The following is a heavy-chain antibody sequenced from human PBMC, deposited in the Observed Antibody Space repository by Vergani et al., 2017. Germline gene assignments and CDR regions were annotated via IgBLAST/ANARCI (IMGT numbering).Heavy chain of an antibody. D-gene: IGHD2-15*01. CDR2: IYPGDSDT. V-gene: IGHV5-51*01. CDR3: AKEVVVVVAATNPQNYWYFDL. Sequence: EVQLVQSGAEVKTPGESLKISCKGSGYSFTSYWIGWVRQMPGKGLEWMGIIYPGDSDTRYSPSFQGQVTISADKSISTAYLQWSSLKASDTAMYYCAKEVVVVVAATNPQNYWYFDLWGRGTLVTVSS. CDR1: GYSFTSYW. J-gene: IGHJ2*01.